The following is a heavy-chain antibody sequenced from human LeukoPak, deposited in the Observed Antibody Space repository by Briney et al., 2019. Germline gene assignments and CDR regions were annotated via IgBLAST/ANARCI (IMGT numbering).Heavy chain of an antibody. CDR3: AKGGYYFDY. CDR2: ISYDGSNK. D-gene: IGHD3-10*01. V-gene: IGHV3-30*04. J-gene: IGHJ4*02. Sequence: GGSLRLSCAASGFTFSSYAMHWVRQAPGKGLEWVAVISYDGSNKYYADSVKGRFTISRDNSKNTLYLQMNSLRAEDTAVYYCAKGGYYFDYWGQGTLVTVSS. CDR1: GFTFSSYA.